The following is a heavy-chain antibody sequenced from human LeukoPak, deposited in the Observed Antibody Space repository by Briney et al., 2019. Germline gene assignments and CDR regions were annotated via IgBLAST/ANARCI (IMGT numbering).Heavy chain of an antibody. V-gene: IGHV4-31*03. CDR2: IYYSGST. CDR1: GGSISSGGYY. D-gene: IGHD3-3*01. Sequence: PSETLSLTCTVSGGSISSGGYYWSWIRQHPGKGLEWIGYIYYSGSTYYNPSLKSRVTISVDTSKNQFSLKLSSVTAADTAVYYCARDRRSPDFWSGYYYYYGMDVWGQGTTVTVSS. CDR3: ARDRRSPDFWSGYYYYYGMDV. J-gene: IGHJ6*02.